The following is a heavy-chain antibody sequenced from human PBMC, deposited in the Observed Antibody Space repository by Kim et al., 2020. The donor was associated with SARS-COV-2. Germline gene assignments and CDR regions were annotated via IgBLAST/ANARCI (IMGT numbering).Heavy chain of an antibody. V-gene: IGHV3-74*01. D-gene: IGHD3-10*01. CDR1: RFTCNSDV. CDR3: ARGFFRDGFDV. J-gene: IGHJ6*02. CDR2: RSSYGIIT. Sequence: GGSLRLSWTDLRFTCNSDVLNCVRKAPGKGRVWVSLRSSYGIITNYADSGKGRFTMSRDNAENTLYLQMNCLSAEETAVYYCARGFFRDGFDVWGQGTTVTASS.